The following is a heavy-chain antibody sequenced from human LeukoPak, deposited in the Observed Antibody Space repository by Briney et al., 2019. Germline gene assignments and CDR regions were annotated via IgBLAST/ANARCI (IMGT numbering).Heavy chain of an antibody. CDR1: GGSISGHW. D-gene: IGHD2/OR15-2a*01. Sequence: SSETLSLTCTVSGGSISGHWWSWIRQSPGKGLEWIGDIFYSGGTNNNSPLKSRLTMSLDTSKNQFSLKLSSVTAADTPMYYCARRNTADASIDFWGQGILVIASS. CDR3: ARRNTADASIDF. V-gene: IGHV4-59*08. CDR2: IFYSGGT. J-gene: IGHJ4*02.